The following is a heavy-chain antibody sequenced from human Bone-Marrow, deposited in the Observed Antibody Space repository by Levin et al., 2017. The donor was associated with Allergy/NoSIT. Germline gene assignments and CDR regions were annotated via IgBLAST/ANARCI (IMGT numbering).Heavy chain of an antibody. J-gene: IGHJ4*02. V-gene: IGHV3-49*03. CDR1: GFTFGDYA. CDR2: IRSKAYGGTT. Sequence: GESLKISCTASGFTFGDYAMSWFRQAPGKGLEWVGFIRSKAYGGTTEYAASVKGRFTISRDDSKSIAYLQMNSLKTEDTAVYYCTRMYSSGWYYFDYWGQGTLVTVSS. CDR3: TRMYSSGWYYFDY. D-gene: IGHD6-19*01.